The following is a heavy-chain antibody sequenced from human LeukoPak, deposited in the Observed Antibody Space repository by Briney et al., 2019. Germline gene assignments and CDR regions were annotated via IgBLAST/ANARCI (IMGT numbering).Heavy chain of an antibody. Sequence: SETLSLTCTVSGGSISNYYWSWIRQPPGKGLEWVGYIYYSGRTNYNRSLKSRVTISVDTSKNLFSLKLSSVTTADTAVYYCARVRQLAFDYWGQGTLVTVSS. CDR2: IYYSGRT. V-gene: IGHV4-59*01. CDR1: GGSISNYY. CDR3: ARVRQLAFDY. J-gene: IGHJ4*02. D-gene: IGHD6-13*01.